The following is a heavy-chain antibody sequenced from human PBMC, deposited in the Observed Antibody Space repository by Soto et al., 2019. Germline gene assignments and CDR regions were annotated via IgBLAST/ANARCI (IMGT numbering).Heavy chain of an antibody. CDR1: GFTFSSYA. Sequence: QVQLVESGGGVVQPGRSLRLSCAASGFTFSSYAMHWVRQAPGKGLEWVAVISYDGSNKYYADSVKGRFTISRDNSKNTLYLQMNSLGAEDTAVDYCAGLGGGSDYWGQGTLVTVSS. CDR2: ISYDGSNK. J-gene: IGHJ4*02. D-gene: IGHD3-16*01. CDR3: AGLGGGSDY. V-gene: IGHV3-30-3*01.